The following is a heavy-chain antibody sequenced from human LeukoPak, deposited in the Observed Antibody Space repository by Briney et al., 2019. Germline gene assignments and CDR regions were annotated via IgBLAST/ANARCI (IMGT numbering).Heavy chain of an antibody. D-gene: IGHD3-10*01. CDR3: ARTVTGQYYFDY. Sequence: SQTLSLTCTVSGGSISSGGYYWSWIRQPPGRGLEWIGYIYHSGSTYYNPSLKSRVTISVDRSKNQFSLKLSSVTAADTAVYYCARTVTGQYYFDYWGQGTLVTVSS. V-gene: IGHV4-30-2*01. J-gene: IGHJ4*02. CDR1: GGSISSGGYY. CDR2: IYHSGST.